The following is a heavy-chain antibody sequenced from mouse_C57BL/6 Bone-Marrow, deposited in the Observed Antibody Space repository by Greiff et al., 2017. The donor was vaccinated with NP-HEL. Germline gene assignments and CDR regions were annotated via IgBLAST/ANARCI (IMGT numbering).Heavy chain of an antibody. CDR2: INPNNGGT. V-gene: IGHV1-18*01. Sequence: EVKLMESGPELVKPGASVKIPCKASGYTFTDYNMDWVKQSHGKSLEWIGDINPNNGGTIYNQKFKGKATLTVAKSSSTAYMELRSLTSEDTAVYYCARRAYYGSSSLYYAMDYWGQGTSVTVSS. CDR1: GYTFTDYN. CDR3: ARRAYYGSSSLYYAMDY. J-gene: IGHJ4*01. D-gene: IGHD1-1*01.